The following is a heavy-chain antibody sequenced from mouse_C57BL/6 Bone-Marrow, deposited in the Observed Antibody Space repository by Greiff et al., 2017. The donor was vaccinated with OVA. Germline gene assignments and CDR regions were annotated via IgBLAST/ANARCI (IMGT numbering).Heavy chain of an antibody. CDR1: GFTFSDYG. J-gene: IGHJ4*01. D-gene: IGHD2-3*01. V-gene: IGHV5-17*01. CDR3: ARRLLRAMDY. CDR2: ISSGSSTI. Sequence: EVKLQESGGGLVKPGGSLKLSCAASGFTFSDYGMHWVRQAPEKGLEWVAYISSGSSTIYYADTVKGRFTISRDNAKNTLFLQMTSLRSEDTAMYYCARRLLRAMDYWGQGTSVTVSS.